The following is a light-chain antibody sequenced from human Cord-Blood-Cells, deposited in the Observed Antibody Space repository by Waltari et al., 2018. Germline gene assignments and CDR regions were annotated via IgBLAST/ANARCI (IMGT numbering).Light chain of an antibody. Sequence: DIQMTQSPSSLSAAVGDRVTITCQASQDISNYLNWYQQKPVKAPKLLIYDASHLETGVPSRFSGSGSGTDFTFSISSLQPEDIATYYCQQYDNLPPYTFGQGTKLEIK. V-gene: IGKV1-33*01. CDR3: QQYDNLPPYT. J-gene: IGKJ2*01. CDR2: DAS. CDR1: QDISNY.